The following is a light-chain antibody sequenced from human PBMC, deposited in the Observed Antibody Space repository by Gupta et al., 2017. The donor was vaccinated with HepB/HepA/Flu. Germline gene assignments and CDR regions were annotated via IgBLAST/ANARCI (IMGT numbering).Light chain of an antibody. J-gene: IGKJ2*01. CDR2: LGS. CDR1: QTLLNSDGNNR. Sequence: IVMTQSPLSLPVTPGEPASVSCRSSQTLLNSDGNNRLDWYLQKPGQSPQLLIYLGSNRASGVPARISGSGSGTDFTLNISRGEADDVGVYYCMQDLQTPYTFGQGTKMEIK. V-gene: IGKV2-28*01. CDR3: MQDLQTPYT.